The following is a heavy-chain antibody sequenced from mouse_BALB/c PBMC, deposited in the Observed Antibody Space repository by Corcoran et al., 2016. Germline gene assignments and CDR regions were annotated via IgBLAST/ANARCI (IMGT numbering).Heavy chain of an antibody. CDR2: ISYDGSN. D-gene: IGHD2-4*01. Sequence: DVQLQESGPGLVKPSQSLSLTCSVTVYSITSGYYWNWIRQFPGNKLEWMGYISYDGSNNYNPSLKNRISITRDTSKNQFFLKLNSVTTEDTATYYCARNYDCYAMDYWGQGTSVTVSS. CDR3: ARNYDCYAMDY. V-gene: IGHV3-6*02. CDR1: VYSITSGYY. J-gene: IGHJ4*01.